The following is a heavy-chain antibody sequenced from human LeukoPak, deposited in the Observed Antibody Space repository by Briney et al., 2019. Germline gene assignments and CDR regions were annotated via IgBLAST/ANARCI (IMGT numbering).Heavy chain of an antibody. Sequence: GGPLRLSCAASGFTFSTYAMHWVRQAPGKGLEWVTIISYDGSKKYYADSVRGRFTISRDNSKNTLYLQMNSLRLEDTALYYCAGGDPYRGYDYPGVWGQGTLVTVSS. V-gene: IGHV3-30*04. D-gene: IGHD5-12*01. CDR2: ISYDGSKK. J-gene: IGHJ4*02. CDR3: AGGDPYRGYDYPGV. CDR1: GFTFSTYA.